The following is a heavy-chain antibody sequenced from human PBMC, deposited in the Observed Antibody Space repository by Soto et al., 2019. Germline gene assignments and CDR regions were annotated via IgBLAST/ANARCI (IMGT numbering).Heavy chain of an antibody. J-gene: IGHJ3*01. Sequence: QMQLQESGPGLVKPSGTLTLACSVSGASVSNDTWWSWVRQAPGQGLEWIGEISHSETSNYNPSLKSRVTISVDTSKNQFSLTLTSVTAADTAVYYCAKGWYSGDVWGQGAMVTVSS. CDR3: AKGWYSGDV. V-gene: IGHV4-4*02. D-gene: IGHD6-13*01. CDR1: GASVSNDTW. CDR2: ISHSETS.